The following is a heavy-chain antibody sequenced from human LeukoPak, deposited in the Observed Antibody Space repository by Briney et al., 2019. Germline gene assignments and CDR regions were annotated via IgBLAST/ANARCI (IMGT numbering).Heavy chain of an antibody. CDR3: ASGRGYSSAAFDY. CDR1: GFTFSSYA. V-gene: IGHV3-23*01. Sequence: GGSLRLSCAASGFTFSSYAMSWVRQAPGKGLDWVSTISGSGGSTYYADSVKGRFTISRDNSKNTLYLQMNSLRAEDTAVYYCASGRGYSSAAFDYWGQGTLVTVSS. D-gene: IGHD6-19*01. CDR2: ISGSGGST. J-gene: IGHJ4*02.